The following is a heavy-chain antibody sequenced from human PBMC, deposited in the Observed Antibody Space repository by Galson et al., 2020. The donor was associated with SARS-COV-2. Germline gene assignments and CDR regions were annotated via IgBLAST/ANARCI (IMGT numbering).Heavy chain of an antibody. D-gene: IGHD3-10*01. J-gene: IGHJ6*02. CDR1: GDSISTGEYFYY. Sequence: ASETLSLTCTVSGDSISTGEYFYYWTWIRQPPGKGLEWLGSIYYRGSIDYNPSLKSRATISVDTSKNQFSLRLSSVTAADTAVYYCARDKLWFGELTYYYGMDVWGQGTTVTVSS. CDR3: ARDKLWFGELTYYYGMDV. V-gene: IGHV4-30-4*01. CDR2: IYYRGSI.